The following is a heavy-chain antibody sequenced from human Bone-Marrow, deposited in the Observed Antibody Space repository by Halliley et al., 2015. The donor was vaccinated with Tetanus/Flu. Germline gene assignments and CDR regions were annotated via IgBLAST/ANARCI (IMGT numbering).Heavy chain of an antibody. CDR2: ISYSGNT. CDR3: ARHRTGWVQLIYLDS. J-gene: IGHJ4*02. CDR1: GGSISGYS. D-gene: IGHD3-10*01. V-gene: IGHV4-59*08. Sequence: LRLSRSVSGGSISGYSWSWIRQPPGKGLEWIGFISYSGNTNSNPSLKSRVTISVDTSKSQFSLKLISVTAADTAVYFCARHRTGWVQLIYLDSWGQGNLVTVSS.